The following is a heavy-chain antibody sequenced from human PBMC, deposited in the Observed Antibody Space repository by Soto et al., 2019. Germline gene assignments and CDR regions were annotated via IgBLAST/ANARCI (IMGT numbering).Heavy chain of an antibody. CDR3: AREGTYYDIWAGYSYPNNWFDP. CDR1: GGTFSSYA. J-gene: IGHJ5*02. V-gene: IGHV1-69*12. CDR2: IIPIFGTA. D-gene: IGHD3-9*01. Sequence: QVQLVQSGAEVKKPGSSVKVSCKASGGTFSSYAISWVRQAPGQGLEWMGGIIPIFGTANYAQKFQGRVTITADESTSTADMELSSLRSEDTAVYYCAREGTYYDIWAGYSYPNNWFDPWGQGTLVTVSS.